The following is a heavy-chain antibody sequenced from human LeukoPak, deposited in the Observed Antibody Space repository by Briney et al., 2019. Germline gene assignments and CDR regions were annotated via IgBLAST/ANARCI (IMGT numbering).Heavy chain of an antibody. J-gene: IGHJ4*02. D-gene: IGHD3-10*01. V-gene: IGHV3-21*01. Sequence: GGSLRLSCAASGFTFSSYSMNWVRQAPGKGLEWASSISSSSSYIYYADSVKGRFTISRDNAKNSLYLQMNSLRAEGTAVYYCARERGTMVRGVIPDYWGQGTLVTVSS. CDR1: GFTFSSYS. CDR3: ARERGTMVRGVIPDY. CDR2: ISSSSSYI.